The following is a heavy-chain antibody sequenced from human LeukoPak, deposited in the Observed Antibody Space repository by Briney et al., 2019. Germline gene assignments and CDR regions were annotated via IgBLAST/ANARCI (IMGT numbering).Heavy chain of an antibody. CDR1: GFTFSSYA. V-gene: IGHV3-30-3*01. J-gene: IGHJ4*02. D-gene: IGHD3-3*01. Sequence: GGPLRLSCAASGFTFSSYAMHWVRQAPGKGLEWVAVISYDGSNKYYADSVKGRFTISRDNSKNTLYLQMNSLRAEDTAVYYCATSYYDFWSGSNWGQGTLVTVSS. CDR3: ATSYYDFWSGSN. CDR2: ISYDGSNK.